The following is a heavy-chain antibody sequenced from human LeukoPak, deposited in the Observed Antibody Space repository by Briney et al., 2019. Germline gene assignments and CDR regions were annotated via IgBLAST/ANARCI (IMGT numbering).Heavy chain of an antibody. CDR3: ARTRVVVAATAY. Sequence: SETLSLTCAVYGGSFSGYYWSWIRQPPGKGLEWIGEINHSGSTNYNPSLKSRVTISVDTSKNQFSLKLSSVTAADTAVYYCARTRVVVAATAYWGQGTLVTVSS. J-gene: IGHJ4*02. CDR1: GGSFSGYY. CDR2: INHSGST. D-gene: IGHD2-15*01. V-gene: IGHV4-34*01.